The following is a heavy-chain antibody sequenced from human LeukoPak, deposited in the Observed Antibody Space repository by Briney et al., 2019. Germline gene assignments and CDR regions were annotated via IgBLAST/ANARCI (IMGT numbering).Heavy chain of an antibody. V-gene: IGHV1-2*06. CDR2: INPNSGGT. CDR1: GYTFTGYY. Sequence: PSVKVSCKASGYTFTGYYMHWVRQAPGQGLEWMGRINPNSGGTNYAQKVQGRVTMTRDTSISTAYMELSRLRSDDTAVYYCARDMAYYDILTGQMDYWGQGTLVTVSS. J-gene: IGHJ4*02. D-gene: IGHD3-9*01. CDR3: ARDMAYYDILTGQMDY.